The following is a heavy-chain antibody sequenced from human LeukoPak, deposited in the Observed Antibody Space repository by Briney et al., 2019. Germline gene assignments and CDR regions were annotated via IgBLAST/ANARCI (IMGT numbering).Heavy chain of an antibody. CDR2: IRYDGSNK. Sequence: PGGSLRLSCAASGFTFSSYGMHWVRQAPGKGLEWVAFIRYDGSNKYYADSVKGRFTISRDNSKNTLYLQMNSLRAEDTAVYYCAKEPKRSSWYRVFDYWGQGTLVTVSS. J-gene: IGHJ4*02. CDR3: AKEPKRSSWYRVFDY. CDR1: GFTFSSYG. V-gene: IGHV3-30*02. D-gene: IGHD6-13*01.